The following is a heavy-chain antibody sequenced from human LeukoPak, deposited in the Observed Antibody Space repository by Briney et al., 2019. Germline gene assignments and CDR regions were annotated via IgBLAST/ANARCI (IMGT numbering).Heavy chain of an antibody. CDR1: GYTFTGYY. D-gene: IGHD6-19*01. V-gene: IGHV1-2*02. J-gene: IGHJ5*02. CDR2: INPNSGGT. CDR3: ARDSQWLANWFDP. Sequence: ASVKVSCKASGYTFTGYYMHWVRQAPGQGLEWMGWINPNSGGTNYAQKFQGRVTMTRDTSISTAYMELSRLRSDDTAVYYCARDSQWLANWFDPWGQGTLVTVSS.